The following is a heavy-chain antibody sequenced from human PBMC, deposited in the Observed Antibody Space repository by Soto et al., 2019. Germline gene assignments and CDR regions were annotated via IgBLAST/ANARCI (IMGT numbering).Heavy chain of an antibody. CDR1: GGTFSSYT. CDR3: ARDRAAGNYYYYGMDV. D-gene: IGHD6-13*01. CDR2: IIPILGIA. V-gene: IGHV1-69*08. Sequence: QVQLVQSGAEVKKPGSSVKVSCKASGGTFSSYTISWLLQAPGQGLEWMGRIIPILGIANYAQKFQGRVTITADQSTSTAYMELSSLRSEDTAGYYCARDRAAGNYYYYGMDVWGQGTTVTVSS. J-gene: IGHJ6*02.